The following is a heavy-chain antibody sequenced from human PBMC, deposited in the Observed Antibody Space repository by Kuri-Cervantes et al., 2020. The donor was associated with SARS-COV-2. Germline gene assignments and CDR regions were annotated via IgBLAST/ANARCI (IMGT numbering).Heavy chain of an antibody. V-gene: IGHV3-23*01. D-gene: IGHD3-3*01. CDR3: AKVYYDFWSGYYNCYYYMDV. Sequence: GESLKISCAASGFTFSSYAMSWVRQAPGKGLEWVSAISGGGGSTYYADSVKGRFTISRDNSKNTLYLQMNSLRAEDTAVYYCAKVYYDFWSGYYNCYYYMDVWGKGTTVTVSS. CDR2: ISGGGGST. CDR1: GFTFSSYA. J-gene: IGHJ6*03.